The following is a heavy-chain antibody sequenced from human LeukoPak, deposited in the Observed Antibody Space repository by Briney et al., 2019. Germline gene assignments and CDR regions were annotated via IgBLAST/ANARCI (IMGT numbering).Heavy chain of an antibody. CDR2: IDHRGSS. D-gene: IGHD6-6*01. J-gene: IGHJ4*03. Sequence: PSETLSLTCAVHGESFSAYFWSWIRQVPGKGLKWIGEIDHRGSSNYNPPLKSRATISVDTSKNHFSLSLTSVTAADTAVYYCATRSSTLAAARCFDDWGQGTVVTVSS. V-gene: IGHV4-34*01. CDR1: GESFSAYF. CDR3: ATRSSTLAAARCFDD.